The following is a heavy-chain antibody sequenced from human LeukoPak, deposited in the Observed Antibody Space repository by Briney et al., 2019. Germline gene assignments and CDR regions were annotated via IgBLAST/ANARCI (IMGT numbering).Heavy chain of an antibody. CDR3: ARGGDGYNFVDY. J-gene: IGHJ4*02. D-gene: IGHD5-24*01. Sequence: SGPTLVNPTETLTLTCTVSGFSLSNARMGVSWIRQPPGKALEWLAHIFSNDKKSYSTSLKSRLTISKDTSKSQVVLTMTNMDPVDTATYYCARGGDGYNFVDYWGQGTLVTVSS. V-gene: IGHV2-26*01. CDR1: GFSLSNARMG. CDR2: IFSNDKK.